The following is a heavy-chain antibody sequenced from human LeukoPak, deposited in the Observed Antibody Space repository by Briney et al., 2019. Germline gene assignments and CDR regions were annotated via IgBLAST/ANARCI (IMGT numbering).Heavy chain of an antibody. Sequence: ASVKVSCKASGYTFTSYAMNWVRQAPGQGLEWMGWINPNSGGTNYARKFQGRVTMTRDTSISTAYMELSRLRSDDTAVYYCARENEKYYYGSGSYYAPHFDYWGQGTLVTVSS. D-gene: IGHD3-10*01. V-gene: IGHV1-2*02. CDR2: INPNSGGT. CDR1: GYTFTSYA. J-gene: IGHJ4*02. CDR3: ARENEKYYYGSGSYYAPHFDY.